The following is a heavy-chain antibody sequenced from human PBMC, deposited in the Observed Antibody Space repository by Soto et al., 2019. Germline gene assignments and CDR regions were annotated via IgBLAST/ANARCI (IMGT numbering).Heavy chain of an antibody. Sequence: PSETLSLTCTVSGGSISSYYWSWIRQPPGKGLEWIGYIYYSGSTNYNPSLKSRVTISVDTSNNQFSLKLSSVTAADTAVYYCARYSSGWHDAFDIWGQGTMVTVSS. V-gene: IGHV4-59*01. J-gene: IGHJ3*02. D-gene: IGHD6-19*01. CDR1: GGSISSYY. CDR3: ARYSSGWHDAFDI. CDR2: IYYSGST.